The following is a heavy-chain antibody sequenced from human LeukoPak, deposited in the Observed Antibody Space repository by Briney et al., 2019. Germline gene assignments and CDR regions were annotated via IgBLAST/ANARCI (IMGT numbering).Heavy chain of an antibody. CDR3: AKRADSSALSFDY. V-gene: IGHV3-48*04. D-gene: IGHD3-22*01. CDR1: GFSFSRYG. CDR2: IRSSDSTT. J-gene: IGHJ4*02. Sequence: GGSLRLFCAASGFSFSRYGMKWVRQAPGKGLEWLSYIRSSDSTTYYADSVKGRFTIPRDNAKNSLYLQMDSLRVEDTAVYYCAKRADSSALSFDYWGQGTLVTVSS.